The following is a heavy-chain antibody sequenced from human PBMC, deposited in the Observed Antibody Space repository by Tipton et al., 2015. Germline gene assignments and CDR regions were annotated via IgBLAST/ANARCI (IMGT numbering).Heavy chain of an antibody. J-gene: IGHJ4*02. CDR3: SSRGASCCGGGSCF. CDR2: VYSGGNT. V-gene: IGHV3-66*01. D-gene: IGHD2-15*01. Sequence: SLRLSCAASGFIIRSNYMHWVRQAPGKGLEWVPTVYSGGNTFYADSVKGRFIISRDGSDNILYLQMNNLRSEDTAVYYCSSRGASCCGGGSCFWGPGTLVTVPS. CDR1: GFIIRSNY.